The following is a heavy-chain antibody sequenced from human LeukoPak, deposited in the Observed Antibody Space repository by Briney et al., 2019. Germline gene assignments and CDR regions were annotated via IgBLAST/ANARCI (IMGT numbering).Heavy chain of an antibody. CDR2: IRSKANSYAT. V-gene: IGHV3-73*01. CDR1: GFTFSGSA. D-gene: IGHD1-26*01. Sequence: GGSLRLSCAASGFTFSGSAMHWVRQASGKGLEWVGRIRSKANSYATAYAASVKGRFTISGDDSKNTAYLQMNSLKTEDTAVYYCTRHGSGSYSFDYWGQGTLVTVSS. J-gene: IGHJ4*02. CDR3: TRHGSGSYSFDY.